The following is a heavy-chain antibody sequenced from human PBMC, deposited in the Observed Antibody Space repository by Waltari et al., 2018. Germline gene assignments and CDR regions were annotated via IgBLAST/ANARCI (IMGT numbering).Heavy chain of an antibody. J-gene: IGHJ4*02. D-gene: IGHD5-12*01. CDR2: INVDGGYI. CDR3: ARKAGSGYPYGPFYYDS. Sequence: EVHLAESGGGVVQPGGSLRLSCTGSGFRFGDYWMHWVRQAPGKGLEWVSRINVDGGYISYGDSVKGRFTISRDNAKNTVFLQLNSLRADDTAVYFCARKAGSGYPYGPFYYDSWGQGTLVTVSS. V-gene: IGHV3-74*01. CDR1: GFRFGDYW.